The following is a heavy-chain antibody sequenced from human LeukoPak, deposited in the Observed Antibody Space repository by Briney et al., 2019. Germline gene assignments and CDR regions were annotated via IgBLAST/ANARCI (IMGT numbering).Heavy chain of an antibody. V-gene: IGHV1-2*02. J-gene: IGHJ4*02. Sequence: ASVKDSCKASGYTFTGYYMRWVRQAPGQGLEWMGWINPNSGVTKFAQKFQGRVTMTRDTSTSTAYLDLSSLRSDDTAVYYCATAVLYGGNDFDYWGQGTLVTVSS. D-gene: IGHD5-12*01. CDR3: ATAVLYGGNDFDY. CDR2: INPNSGVT. CDR1: GYTFTGYY.